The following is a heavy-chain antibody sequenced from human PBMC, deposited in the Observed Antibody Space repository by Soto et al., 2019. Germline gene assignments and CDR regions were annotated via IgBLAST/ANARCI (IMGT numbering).Heavy chain of an antibody. CDR3: ARTGYSGYPFDY. CDR2: INHSGST. CDR1: GGSFSGYY. J-gene: IGHJ4*02. V-gene: IGHV4-34*01. D-gene: IGHD5-12*01. Sequence: LSLTCAVYGGSFSGYYWSWIRQPPGKGLEWIGEINHSGSTNYNPSLKSRVTISVDTSKNQFSLKLSSVTAADTAVYYCARTGYSGYPFDYWGQGTLVTVSS.